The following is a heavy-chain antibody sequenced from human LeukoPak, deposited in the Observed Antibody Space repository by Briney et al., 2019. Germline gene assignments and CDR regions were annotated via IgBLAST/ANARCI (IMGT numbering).Heavy chain of an antibody. J-gene: IGHJ4*02. Sequence: PGGSLRLSCAASGFTFGDYYMSWIRQAPGKGLEWVSYISSSGFTIYYADSVKGRFTVSRDNAKNSLSLQMNSLRAEDTAMYYCARDGGDYCSSTSCYAGHWGQGTLVTVSS. CDR2: ISSSGFTI. CDR3: ARDGGDYCSSTSCYAGH. D-gene: IGHD2-2*01. CDR1: GFTFGDYY. V-gene: IGHV3-11*01.